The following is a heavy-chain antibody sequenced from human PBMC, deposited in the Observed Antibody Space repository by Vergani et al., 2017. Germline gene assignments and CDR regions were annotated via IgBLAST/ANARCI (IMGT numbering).Heavy chain of an antibody. V-gene: IGHV3-20*04. CDR2: FNWYGGII. D-gene: IGHD3-10*01. CDR1: GFTFDIYG. Sequence: EVRLVESGGGVKRPGGSLRLSCAASGFTFDIYGMSWVRQAPGKGLEWVSGFNWYGGIIGYADSVKGRFSISRDNAKHSLYLEMNSLRVEDTAFYYCARTRYGSGSYHCDYWGQGTLVTVSS. CDR3: ARTRYGSGSYHCDY. J-gene: IGHJ4*02.